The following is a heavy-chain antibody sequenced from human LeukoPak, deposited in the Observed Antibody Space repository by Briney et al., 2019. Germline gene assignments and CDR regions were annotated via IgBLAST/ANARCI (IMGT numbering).Heavy chain of an antibody. CDR2: IYSGGST. CDR3: ARNGGYDSEYFYGMDV. Sequence: GGSLRLSCAASGFTVSSNYMSWVRQAPGLGLEWVSVIYSGGSTYYADSVKGRFTISRDNSKNTLYLQMNSLRAEDTAVYCCARNGGYDSEYFYGMDVWGQGTTVTVSS. D-gene: IGHD5-12*01. CDR1: GFTVSSNY. V-gene: IGHV3-53*01. J-gene: IGHJ6*02.